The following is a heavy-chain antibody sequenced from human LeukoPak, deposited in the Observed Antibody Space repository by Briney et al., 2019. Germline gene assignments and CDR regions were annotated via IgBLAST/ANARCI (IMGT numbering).Heavy chain of an antibody. V-gene: IGHV4-39*07. CDR1: GGSISDPNFY. CDR3: ASRVTVTNAFDI. J-gene: IGHJ3*02. D-gene: IGHD4-11*01. CDR2: IYHSGST. Sequence: SETLSLTCTVSGGSISDPNFYWGWIRQPPGKGLEWIGSIYHSGSTYYNPSLKSRVTISVDTSKNQFSLKLSSVTAADTTVYYCASRVTVTNAFDIWGQGTMVTVSS.